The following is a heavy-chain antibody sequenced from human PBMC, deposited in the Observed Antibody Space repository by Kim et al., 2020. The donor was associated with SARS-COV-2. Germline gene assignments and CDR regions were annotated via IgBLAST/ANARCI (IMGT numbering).Heavy chain of an antibody. Sequence: GGSLRLSCAASGFTFSSYAMHWVRQAPGKGLEWVAVISYDGSNKYYADSVKGRFTISRDNSKNTLYLQMNSLRAEDTAVYYCARGSSSWYLRNWFDPWGQGTLVTVSS. CDR1: GFTFSSYA. J-gene: IGHJ5*02. V-gene: IGHV3-30*04. CDR2: ISYDGSNK. D-gene: IGHD6-13*01. CDR3: ARGSSSWYLRNWFDP.